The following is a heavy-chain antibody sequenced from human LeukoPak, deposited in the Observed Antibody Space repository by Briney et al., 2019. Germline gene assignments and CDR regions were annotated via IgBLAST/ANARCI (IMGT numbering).Heavy chain of an antibody. Sequence: GASVKVSCKASGYTFTSYGISWVRQAPGQGLEWMGWISAYNGNTNYAQKLQGRVTMTTDASTSTAYMELRSLRSDDTAVYYCARLQSSGWLNWFDPWGQGTLVTVSS. J-gene: IGHJ5*02. V-gene: IGHV1-18*01. CDR2: ISAYNGNT. D-gene: IGHD6-19*01. CDR1: GYTFTSYG. CDR3: ARLQSSGWLNWFDP.